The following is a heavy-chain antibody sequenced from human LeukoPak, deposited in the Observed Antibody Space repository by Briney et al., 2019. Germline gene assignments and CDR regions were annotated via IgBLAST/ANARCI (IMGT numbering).Heavy chain of an antibody. D-gene: IGHD1-26*01. Sequence: GGSLRLSCAASEFIVSINYMTWVRQAPGKGLEWVSLIYSRGDTKYADSVKGRFTISRDNSKNTLYLQMSSLRTEDTAVYYCARRQGRRGIVGPTILKGAFDIWGQGTMVTVSS. J-gene: IGHJ3*02. CDR3: ARRQGRRGIVGPTILKGAFDI. CDR2: IYSRGDT. V-gene: IGHV3-66*04. CDR1: EFIVSINY.